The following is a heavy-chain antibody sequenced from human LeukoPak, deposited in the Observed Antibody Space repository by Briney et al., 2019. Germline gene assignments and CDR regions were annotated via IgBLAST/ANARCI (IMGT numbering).Heavy chain of an antibody. V-gene: IGHV3-30*02. CDR1: GFTFSSYG. CDR3: AKDGNYYYYMDV. D-gene: IGHD1-26*01. Sequence: GGSLRLSCAASGFTFSSYGMHWVRQAPGKGLEWVAFIRYDGSNKYYADSVKGRFTISRDNSKNTLYLQMNSLRAEDTAVYYCAKDGNYYYYMDVWGKGTTVTVSS. J-gene: IGHJ6*03. CDR2: IRYDGSNK.